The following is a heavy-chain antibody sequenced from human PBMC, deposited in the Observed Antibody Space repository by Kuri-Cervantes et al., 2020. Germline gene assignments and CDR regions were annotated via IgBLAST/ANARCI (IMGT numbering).Heavy chain of an antibody. CDR3: ARDFSRGSSMVRGMDV. CDR2: INPNRGGT. CDR1: GYTFTGYY. V-gene: IGHV1-2*02. D-gene: IGHD3-10*01. Sequence: ASVKVSCKASGYTFTGYYMHWVRQAPGQGLEWMGWINPNRGGTNYAQKFQGRVTMTRDTSISTAYMELSRLRSDDTAVYYCARDFSRGSSMVRGMDVWGQGTTVTVSS. J-gene: IGHJ6*02.